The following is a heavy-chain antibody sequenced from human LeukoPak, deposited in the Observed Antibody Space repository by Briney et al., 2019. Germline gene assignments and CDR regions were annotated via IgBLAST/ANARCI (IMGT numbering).Heavy chain of an antibody. CDR1: GYSISSGYY. CDR2: IYHSGST. D-gene: IGHD3-3*01. Sequence: SETLSLTCAVSGYSISSGYYWGWIRQPPGKGLEWIGSIYHSGSTYYNPSLKSRVTISVDTSKTQFSLKLSSVTAADTAVYYCARFYYDFWSGYYVYFDYWGQGTLVTVSS. CDR3: ARFYYDFWSGYYVYFDY. J-gene: IGHJ4*02. V-gene: IGHV4-38-2*01.